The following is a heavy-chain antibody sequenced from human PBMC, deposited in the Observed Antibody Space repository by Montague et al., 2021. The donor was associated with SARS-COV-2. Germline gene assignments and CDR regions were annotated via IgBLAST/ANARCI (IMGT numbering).Heavy chain of an antibody. CDR3: ARHGSNLRAAVDYFDY. Sequence: SETLSLTCLVSGGTISTDNLYWYWAWIRQPPGKGLEWIGSIFHNGDSYYNPSLNTRVTISIDTSRNHFSLSLTSVTAPDTAVYYCARHGSNLRAAVDYFDYWGQGTPVTVSS. J-gene: IGHJ4*02. CDR1: GGTISTDNLYWY. V-gene: IGHV4-39*01. CDR2: IFHNGDS. D-gene: IGHD1-14*01.